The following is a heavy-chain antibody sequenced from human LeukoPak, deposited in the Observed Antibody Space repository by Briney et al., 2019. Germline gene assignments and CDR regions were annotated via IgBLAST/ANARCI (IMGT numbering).Heavy chain of an antibody. V-gene: IGHV3-53*01. Sequence: GGSLRLSCAASGFTVSSNYMSWVRQAPGKGLEWVSVIYSGGSTYYADSVKGRFTISRDNSRNTLYLQMSSLRADDTAVYSCAKDLSSSPVPDYFDSWGQGTLVTVSS. CDR1: GFTVSSNY. CDR3: AKDLSSSPVPDYFDS. D-gene: IGHD6-6*01. CDR2: IYSGGST. J-gene: IGHJ4*02.